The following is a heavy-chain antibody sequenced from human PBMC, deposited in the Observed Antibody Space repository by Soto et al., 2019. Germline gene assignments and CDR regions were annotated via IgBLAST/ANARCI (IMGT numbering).Heavy chain of an antibody. J-gene: IGHJ4*02. CDR2: IKEDGSEK. CDR3: ARDILQG. CDR1: GFTFSNSW. D-gene: IGHD3-9*01. V-gene: IGHV3-7*05. Sequence: PGGSLRLSCAASGFTFSNSWMTWVRQAPGKGLEWVANIKEDGSEKYYVGSVKGRFSISRDNAKNSLYLQMDSLRAEDTAVYYGARDILQGGGQGTLVTVSP.